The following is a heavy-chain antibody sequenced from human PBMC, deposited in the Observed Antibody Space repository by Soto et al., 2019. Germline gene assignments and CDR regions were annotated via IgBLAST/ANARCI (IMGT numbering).Heavy chain of an antibody. CDR3: ARVKRVLMVPRAAAGLDAFDI. Sequence: GGSLRLSCAASGFTFSSYWMSWVRQAPGKGLEWVANIKQDGSEKYYVDSVKGRFTISRDNAKNSLYLQMNSLRAEDTAVYYCARVKRVLMVPRAAAGLDAFDIWGQGTMVTVSS. CDR2: IKQDGSEK. D-gene: IGHD2-8*01. V-gene: IGHV3-7*01. CDR1: GFTFSSYW. J-gene: IGHJ3*02.